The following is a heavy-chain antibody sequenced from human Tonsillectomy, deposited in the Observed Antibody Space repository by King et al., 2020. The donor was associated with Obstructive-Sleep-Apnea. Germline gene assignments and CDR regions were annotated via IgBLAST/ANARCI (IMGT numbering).Heavy chain of an antibody. J-gene: IGHJ4*02. CDR3: AHRSSGGPSGFDY. Sequence: TLEESGPTLVKPTQTLTLTCTFSGFSLSTSGVGVGWIRQPPGKALEWLALIYCDVDRLYSPPLNSRLTITKDTSENQVFFTMTNMDPVDTATYYYAHRSSGGPSGFDYWGQGALVTVSS. V-gene: IGHV2-5*02. CDR1: GFSLSTSGVG. CDR2: IYCDVDR. D-gene: IGHD6-19*01.